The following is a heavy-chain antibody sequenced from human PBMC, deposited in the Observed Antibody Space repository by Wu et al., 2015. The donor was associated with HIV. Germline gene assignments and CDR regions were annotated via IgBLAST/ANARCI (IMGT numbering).Heavy chain of an antibody. D-gene: IGHD6-13*01. V-gene: IGHV4-34*01. J-gene: IGHJ5*01. CDR2: INHSGST. CDR1: GGSFSGYY. CDR3: ARGRDIAPVAAAGTRDWFDS. Sequence: QVQLQQWGAGLLKPSETLSLTCAVYGGSFSGYYWSWIRQPPGKGLEWIGEINHSGSTNYNPSLKSRVTISVDTSKNQFSLKLSSVTAADTAVYYCARGRDIAPVAAAGTRDWFDSWGQGTLVTVSS.